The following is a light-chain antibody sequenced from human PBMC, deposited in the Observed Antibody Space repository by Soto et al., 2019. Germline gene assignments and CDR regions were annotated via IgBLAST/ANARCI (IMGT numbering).Light chain of an antibody. CDR3: QQFHKWPET. V-gene: IGKV3-15*01. CDR1: QTVAGD. Sequence: EIVMTQSPATLSVSPGERVTLSCRASQTVAGDLAWYQQKPGQAPRLFIFSTSTRATGIPARFSGSGSGTEFTLTINSLQPEDFAVYYCQQFHKWPETFGQGTKLDIK. J-gene: IGKJ2*01. CDR2: STS.